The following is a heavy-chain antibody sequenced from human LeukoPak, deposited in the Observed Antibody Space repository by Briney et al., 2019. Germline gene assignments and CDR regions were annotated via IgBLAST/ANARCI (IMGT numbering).Heavy chain of an antibody. D-gene: IGHD3-10*01. V-gene: IGHV3-11*01. J-gene: IGHJ4*02. CDR2: ISSSGSTI. Sequence: GGSLRLSCAASGFTFSDYYMSWIRQAPGKGLEWVSYISSSGSTIYYADSVKGRFTISRDNAKNSLYLQMNSLRAEDTAVYYCARGIEFGELFLTTPHFDYWGQGTLVTVSS. CDR1: GFTFSDYY. CDR3: ARGIEFGELFLTTPHFDY.